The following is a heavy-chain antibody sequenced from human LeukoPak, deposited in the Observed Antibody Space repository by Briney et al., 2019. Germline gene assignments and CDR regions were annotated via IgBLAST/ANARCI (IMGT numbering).Heavy chain of an antibody. CDR1: GFTFSSYS. Sequence: QSGGSLRLSCAASGFTFSSYSMNWVRQAPGKGLEWVSYISSSSSTIYYADSVKGRFTISRDNAKNSLYLQMNSLRAEDTAVYYCASFYSKVDYWGQGTLVTVSS. V-gene: IGHV3-48*01. CDR3: ASFYSKVDY. CDR2: ISSSSSTI. D-gene: IGHD4-11*01. J-gene: IGHJ4*02.